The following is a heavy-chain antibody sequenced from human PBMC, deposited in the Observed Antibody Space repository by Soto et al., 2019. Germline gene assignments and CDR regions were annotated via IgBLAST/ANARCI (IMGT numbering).Heavy chain of an antibody. J-gene: IGHJ4*02. CDR2: INAGNGNT. Sequence: QVQLVQSGAEVKKPGASVKVSCKASGYTFTNYAMHWVRQAPGQRLEWMGWINAGNGNTKYSQKFQGRVTIIRDTSASTAYMELSSLRSEDTAVYYCARGDYYDIHNYWGQGTLVTVSS. CDR1: GYTFTNYA. D-gene: IGHD3-22*01. CDR3: ARGDYYDIHNY. V-gene: IGHV1-3*01.